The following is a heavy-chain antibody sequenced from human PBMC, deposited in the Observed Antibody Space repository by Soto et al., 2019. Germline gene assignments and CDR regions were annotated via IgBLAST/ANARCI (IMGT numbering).Heavy chain of an antibody. Sequence: QVQLQQWGAGLLKPSETLSLTCAVYGGSFSGYYWSWIRQPPGKGLEWIGEINHSGSTNYNPSLKSPDXXSXDXLKTPFSLQLSSVTAADTAVYYCARRYSRSWPSCDYWGQGTLVTVSS. CDR3: ARRYSRSWPSCDY. CDR2: INHSGST. D-gene: IGHD6-13*01. CDR1: GGSFSGYY. V-gene: IGHV4-34*01. J-gene: IGHJ4*02.